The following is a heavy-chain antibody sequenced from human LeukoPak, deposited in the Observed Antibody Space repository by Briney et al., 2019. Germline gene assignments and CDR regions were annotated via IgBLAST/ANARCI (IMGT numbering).Heavy chain of an antibody. J-gene: IGHJ3*02. V-gene: IGHV3-21*01. CDR2: ISTSSSYI. CDR3: ARDFRRYRGVDAFDI. D-gene: IGHD3-16*02. Sequence: GGSLRLSCGASGLTFSGYSMNWVRQARGKGLEWVSSISTSSSYIYYADSVKGRFTISRDNSKNTLYLQMNSLRAEDTAVYYCARDFRRYRGVDAFDIWGQGTMVTVSS. CDR1: GLTFSGYS.